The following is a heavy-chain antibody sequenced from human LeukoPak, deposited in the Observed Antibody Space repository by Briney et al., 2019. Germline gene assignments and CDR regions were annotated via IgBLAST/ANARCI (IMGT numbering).Heavy chain of an antibody. CDR3: ARVDCSGGSCYSALTL. Sequence: GGSLRLSCAASGFSFSSYGMNWVRQAPGKGLEWISYISTSSGTIYYADSVEGRITISRDSARNSLFLQMNSLRDDDTAVYYCARVDCSGGSCYSALTLWGQGTLVTVSS. D-gene: IGHD2-15*01. CDR1: GFSFSSYG. CDR2: ISTSSGTI. V-gene: IGHV3-48*02. J-gene: IGHJ4*02.